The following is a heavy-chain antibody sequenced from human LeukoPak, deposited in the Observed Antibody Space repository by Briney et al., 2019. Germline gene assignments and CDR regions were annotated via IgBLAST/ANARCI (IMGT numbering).Heavy chain of an antibody. CDR2: ISYDGSNK. J-gene: IGHJ4*02. V-gene: IGHV3-30*04. CDR3: ARGARKADDYDS. CDR1: GFIFNNYA. Sequence: GGSLRFSCAASGFIFNNYAMHWARQAPGKGLEWVAVISYDGSNKDYPDSVKGRFTISRDNSKHTVYVQMNSLRAEDTAVYYCARGARKADDYDSWGQGTLVTVSS.